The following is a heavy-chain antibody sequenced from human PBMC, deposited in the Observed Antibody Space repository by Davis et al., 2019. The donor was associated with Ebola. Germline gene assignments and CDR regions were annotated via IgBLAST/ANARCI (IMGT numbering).Heavy chain of an antibody. Sequence: SLKISCVASGFRSSSYVMGWVRQAPGKGLEWVSRIGGSGDTADYGDSVRGRFTISRDNSKNTLYLQMISLRAEDTATYYCARVILWWDDDGGGPTTYYFDFWGQGALVTVSS. J-gene: IGHJ4*02. D-gene: IGHD2-21*01. CDR3: ARVILWWDDDGGGPTTYYFDF. V-gene: IGHV3-23*01. CDR1: GFRSSSYV. CDR2: IGGSGDTA.